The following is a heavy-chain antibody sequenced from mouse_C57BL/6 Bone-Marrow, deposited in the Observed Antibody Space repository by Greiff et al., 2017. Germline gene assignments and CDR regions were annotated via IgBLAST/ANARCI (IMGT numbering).Heavy chain of an antibody. J-gene: IGHJ1*03. CDR1: GYTFTSYG. Sequence: QVQLQQSGAELARPGASVKLSCKASGYTFTSYGISWVKQRTGQGLEWIGEIYPRSGNTYYNEKFKGKATLTADKSSSTAYMELRSLTSEDSAVYFCARRLYRSYWYFDVWGKGTKVTVSS. CDR2: IYPRSGNT. D-gene: IGHD1-1*01. CDR3: ARRLYRSYWYFDV. V-gene: IGHV1-81*01.